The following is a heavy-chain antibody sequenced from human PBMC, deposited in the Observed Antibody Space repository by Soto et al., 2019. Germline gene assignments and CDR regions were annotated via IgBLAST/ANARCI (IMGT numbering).Heavy chain of an antibody. Sequence: SETLSLTCTVSGGSISGHYWSWIRQPPGKGLEWIGYIYYSGSPHYNPSLESRVSISVDTSKNQFSLKLRSVTASDTAVYYCARLVTMPDYWGQGTLVTVSS. CDR1: GGSISGHY. V-gene: IGHV4-59*08. J-gene: IGHJ4*02. CDR2: IYYSGSP. D-gene: IGHD3-10*01. CDR3: ARLVTMPDY.